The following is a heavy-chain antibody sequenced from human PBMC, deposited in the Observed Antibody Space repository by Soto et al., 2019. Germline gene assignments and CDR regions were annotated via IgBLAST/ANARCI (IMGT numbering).Heavy chain of an antibody. J-gene: IGHJ4*02. V-gene: IGHV3-30*18. CDR1: GFTFSSYG. CDR3: AKIVDTAMVPFDY. Sequence: GGSLRLSCAASGFTFSSYGMHWVRQAPGKGLEWVAVISYDGSNKYYADSVKGRFTIPRDNSKNTLYLQMNSLRAEDTAVYYCAKIVDTAMVPFDYWGQGTLVTVSS. D-gene: IGHD5-18*01. CDR2: ISYDGSNK.